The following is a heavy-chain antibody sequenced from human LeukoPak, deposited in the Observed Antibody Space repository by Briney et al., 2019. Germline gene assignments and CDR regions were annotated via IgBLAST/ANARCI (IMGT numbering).Heavy chain of an antibody. V-gene: IGHV1-69*05. D-gene: IGHD3-3*01. Sequence: SVKVSCKASGGTFSSYAISWVRQAPGQGLEWMGGIIPIFGTANYAQKFQGRVTITTDESTSTAYMELSSLRSEDTAVYYCARARGIFGVDRGLYYYYMDVWGKGTTVTVSS. J-gene: IGHJ6*03. CDR1: GGTFSSYA. CDR3: ARARGIFGVDRGLYYYYMDV. CDR2: IIPIFGTA.